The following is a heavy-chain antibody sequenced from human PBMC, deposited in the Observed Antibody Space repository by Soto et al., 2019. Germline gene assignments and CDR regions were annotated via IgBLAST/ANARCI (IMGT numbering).Heavy chain of an antibody. J-gene: IGHJ4*02. D-gene: IGHD3-9*01. CDR2: IKSKTDGGTA. V-gene: IGHV3-15*01. Sequence: EVQLVESGGGLVKPGGSLRLSCVASEFNLSHPWMTWVRQAAGKGLEWVGRIKSKTDGGTADYGAPVKGRATISRDDSKNTVYLQMNSLKTEDTAVYYCTTGIYYDILTGYHNVAYWGQGALVTVSS. CDR1: EFNLSHPW. CDR3: TTGIYYDILTGYHNVAY.